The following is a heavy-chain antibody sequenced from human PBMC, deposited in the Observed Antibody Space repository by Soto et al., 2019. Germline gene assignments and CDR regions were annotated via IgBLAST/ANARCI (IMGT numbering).Heavy chain of an antibody. V-gene: IGHV3-49*03. CDR3: TGYQLSPALNWFEP. D-gene: IGHD2-2*01. J-gene: IGHJ5*02. CDR1: GFTFGDYA. CDR2: IRSKAYGGTT. Sequence: SLRLSCTASGFTFGDYAMSWFRQAPGKGPEWVGFIRSKAYGGTTEYAASVKGRFTISRDDSKSIAYLQMNSLKTEDTAVYYCTGYQLSPALNWFEPWGQGTLVTVSS.